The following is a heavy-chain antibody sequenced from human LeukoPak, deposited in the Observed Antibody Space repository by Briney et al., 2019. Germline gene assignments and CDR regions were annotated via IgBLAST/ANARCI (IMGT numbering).Heavy chain of an antibody. CDR1: GYTFTDYG. CDR3: ARDLRGDDFLSGFFKYYFDY. V-gene: IGHV1-18*01. D-gene: IGHD3-3*01. CDR2: ISAYNGNT. Sequence: ASVKVSCKASGYTFTDYGISWVRQAPGQGLEWMGWISAYNGNTKYAQKFQGRVTMTTDTSTSTACMEVRSLRSDDTAVYYCARDLRGDDFLSGFFKYYFDYWGQGTLVTVSS. J-gene: IGHJ4*02.